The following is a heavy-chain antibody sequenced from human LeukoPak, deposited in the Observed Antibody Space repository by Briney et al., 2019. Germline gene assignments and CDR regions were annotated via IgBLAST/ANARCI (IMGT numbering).Heavy chain of an antibody. J-gene: IGHJ4*02. D-gene: IGHD3-22*01. Sequence: PGGSLRLSCAASGFTFSSYWMHWVRQAPGKGLEWVAVISYDGSNKYYADSVKGRFTISRDNSKNTLYLQMNSLRAEDTAVYYCARSPDYYDSSGIDYWGQGTLVTVSS. CDR2: ISYDGSNK. CDR1: GFTFSSYW. V-gene: IGHV3-30-3*01. CDR3: ARSPDYYDSSGIDY.